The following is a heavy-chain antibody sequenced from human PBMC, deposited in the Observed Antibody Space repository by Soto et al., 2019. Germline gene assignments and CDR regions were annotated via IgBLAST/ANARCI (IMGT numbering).Heavy chain of an antibody. CDR1: GGSISSYY. V-gene: IGHV4-59*01. Sequence: PSETLSLTCTVSGGSISSYYWSWIRQPPGKGLEWIGYIYYSGSTNYNPSLKSRVTISVDTSKNQLSLKLSSVTAADTAVYYCARDGGYYYDSSGYTAFDIWGQGTMVTVSS. CDR3: ARDGGYYYDSSGYTAFDI. J-gene: IGHJ3*02. D-gene: IGHD3-22*01. CDR2: IYYSGST.